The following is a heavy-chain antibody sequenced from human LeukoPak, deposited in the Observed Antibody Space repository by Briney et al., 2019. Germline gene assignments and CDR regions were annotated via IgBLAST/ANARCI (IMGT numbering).Heavy chain of an antibody. J-gene: IGHJ3*02. CDR1: GGSISNYY. CDR3: ARARAGYCSGGSCPDDAFDI. D-gene: IGHD2-15*01. Sequence: SETLSLTCTVSGGSISNYYWNWIRQPPGKGLEWIGYIYYSGTTNYNPSLKSRVSMSVDTSKNQFSLKLSSVTAADTAVYYCARARAGYCSGGSCPDDAFDIWGQGTMVTVSS. CDR2: IYYSGTT. V-gene: IGHV4-59*01.